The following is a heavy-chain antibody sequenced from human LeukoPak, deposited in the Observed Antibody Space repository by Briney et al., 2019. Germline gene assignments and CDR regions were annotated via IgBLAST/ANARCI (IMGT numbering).Heavy chain of an antibody. J-gene: IGHJ6*03. Sequence: SQTLSLTCAISGDSVSSNTASWSWIRQSPSRGLEWLGRTYYRSKWYNDYAVSVKSRITINPDTSKNQFSLQLNSVTPEDTAVYYCARGRDSSSWYYYYYYMDVWGKGTTVTVSS. V-gene: IGHV6-1*01. CDR1: GDSVSSNTAS. CDR2: TYYRSKWYN. D-gene: IGHD6-13*01. CDR3: ARGRDSSSWYYYYYYMDV.